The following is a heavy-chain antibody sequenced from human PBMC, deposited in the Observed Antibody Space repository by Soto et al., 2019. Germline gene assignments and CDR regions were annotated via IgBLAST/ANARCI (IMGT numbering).Heavy chain of an antibody. CDR3: AKRGFCNGSSCIFDH. J-gene: IGHJ4*02. Sequence: GGSLRLSCAASGFTFSNYAMAWVRQAPGKGLEWVSSISGNDGRTFYADSAKGRFTISRDNSKNTVHLQMNSLRAEDTAVYYCAKRGFCNGSSCIFDHWGQGSQVTVSS. D-gene: IGHD2-2*01. CDR1: GFTFSNYA. CDR2: ISGNDGRT. V-gene: IGHV3-23*01.